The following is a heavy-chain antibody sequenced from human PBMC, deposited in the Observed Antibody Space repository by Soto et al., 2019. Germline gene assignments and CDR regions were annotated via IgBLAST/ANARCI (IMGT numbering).Heavy chain of an antibody. V-gene: IGHV3-23*01. Sequence: EVQLLESGGGLVQPGGSLRLSCAASGFTFSSYAMSWVRQAPGKGLEWVSAISGSGGSTYYADSVKGRFTISRDNSKNTLYLQMNSLRAEDTAVYYCATIYDSSGYYSFWFDYWGQGTLVTVSS. CDR3: ATIYDSSGYYSFWFDY. D-gene: IGHD3-22*01. CDR1: GFTFSSYA. CDR2: ISGSGGST. J-gene: IGHJ4*02.